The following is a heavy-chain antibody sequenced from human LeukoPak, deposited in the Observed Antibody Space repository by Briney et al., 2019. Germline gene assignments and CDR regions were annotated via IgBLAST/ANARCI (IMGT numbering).Heavy chain of an antibody. CDR3: ARGPRNDP. CDR1: GYTFTTYE. J-gene: IGHJ5*02. V-gene: IGHV1-8*01. Sequence: ASVKVSCKTSGYTFTTYEINWVRQAAGQWLEWLEWVHPNPGNTAYAQRFQGRVTMTRDTSISTAYVELSSLTSNDPAVDFCARGPRNDPWGKGTLVTVSS. CDR2: VHPNPGNT. D-gene: IGHD1-14*01.